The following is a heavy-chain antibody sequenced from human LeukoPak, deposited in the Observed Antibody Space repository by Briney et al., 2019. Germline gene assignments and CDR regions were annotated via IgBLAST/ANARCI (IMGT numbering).Heavy chain of an antibody. CDR2: ISIISSTI. Sequence: GGSLRLSCAASGFPFSSYSMNWVRQAPGKGLEWVSYISIISSTIFYAESVKGRFTISRDNAKNSLYLQLNSLRAEDTALYYCVRPRSPASNDGGYWGQGTLVIVSS. D-gene: IGHD1-1*01. CDR3: VRPRSPASNDGGY. J-gene: IGHJ4*02. CDR1: GFPFSSYS. V-gene: IGHV3-48*04.